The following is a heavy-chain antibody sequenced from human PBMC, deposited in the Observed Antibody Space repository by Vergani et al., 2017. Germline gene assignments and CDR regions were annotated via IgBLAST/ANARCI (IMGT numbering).Heavy chain of an antibody. CDR2: IKSKTDGGTT. D-gene: IGHD3-22*01. V-gene: IGHV3-15*01. Sequence: EVQLVESGGGLVKPGGSLRLSCAASGFTFSNAWMSWVRQAPGKGLEWVGRIKSKTDGGTTDDAAPVKGRFTISRDDSKNTLYLQMNSLKTEDTAVYYCTTDFDYDSNAAWGQGTMVTVSS. CDR1: GFTFSNAW. CDR3: TTDFDYDSNAA. J-gene: IGHJ3*01.